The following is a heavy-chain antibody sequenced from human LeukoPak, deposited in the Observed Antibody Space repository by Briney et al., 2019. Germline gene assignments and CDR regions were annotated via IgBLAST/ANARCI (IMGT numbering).Heavy chain of an antibody. D-gene: IGHD4-17*01. CDR1: GGSLSSHY. V-gene: IGHV4-59*08. CDR2: IFHTGST. CDR3: ARRMGGEYGNWFDT. Sequence: SETLSLTCAVSGGSLSSHYWNWVRQPPGKGLEWIANIFHTGSTNYNPSLKSRVTISIDTSKNQFSLNLRSVPAADTAVYYCARRMGGEYGNWFDTWGQGTLVTVSS. J-gene: IGHJ5*02.